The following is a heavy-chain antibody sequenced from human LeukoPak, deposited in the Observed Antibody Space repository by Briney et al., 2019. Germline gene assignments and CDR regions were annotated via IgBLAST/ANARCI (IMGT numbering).Heavy chain of an antibody. J-gene: IGHJ5*02. Sequence: ASVKVSCKASGYTFTGYYMHWVRQAPGQGLEWMGWINPNSGGTNYAQKFQGRVTMTRDTSISTAYMELSRLRSDDTAVYYCARAVAKQWLVPGYWFDPWGQGTLVTVSS. D-gene: IGHD6-19*01. CDR2: INPNSGGT. V-gene: IGHV1-2*02. CDR1: GYTFTGYY. CDR3: ARAVAKQWLVPGYWFDP.